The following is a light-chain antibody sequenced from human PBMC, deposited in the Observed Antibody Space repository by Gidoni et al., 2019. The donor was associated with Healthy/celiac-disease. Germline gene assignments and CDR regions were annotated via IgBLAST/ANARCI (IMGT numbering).Light chain of an antibody. V-gene: IGLV3-19*01. Sequence: SSELTQDPAVPLAFGQTVRITCQGDSLRSYYASWYQQKPGQAPVLVIYGKNNRPSGIPDRFSGSSSGNTASLTITGAQAGGEADYYCNSRDSSGNHVVFGGGTKLTVL. J-gene: IGLJ2*01. CDR2: GKN. CDR3: NSRDSSGNHVV. CDR1: SLRSYY.